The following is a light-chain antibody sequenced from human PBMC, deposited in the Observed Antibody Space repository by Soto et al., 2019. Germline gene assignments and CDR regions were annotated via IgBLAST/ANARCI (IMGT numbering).Light chain of an antibody. CDR1: QSISIY. CDR3: QQSYNTPWT. Sequence: DIQMTQSTSSLFASVGDRVTITCRASQSISIYLNWYQQKPGEAPNVLIYAASSLQSGVPSMFSGSGSGTDFTPPISGLQPEDFATYYCQQSYNTPWTFGQGTRVEIK. J-gene: IGKJ1*01. CDR2: AAS. V-gene: IGKV1-39*01.